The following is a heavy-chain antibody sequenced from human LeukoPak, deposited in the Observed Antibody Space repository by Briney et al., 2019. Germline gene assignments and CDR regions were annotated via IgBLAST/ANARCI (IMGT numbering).Heavy chain of an antibody. CDR3: ARDHPDIVVVPFWFDP. CDR2: INPNSGGT. D-gene: IGHD2-2*01. V-gene: IGHV1-2*02. CDR1: GYSFTGYY. Sequence: ASVKVSCKASGYSFTGYYMHWVRQAPGQGLEWMAWINPNSGGTKYAQKFQGRVTMTRDTSISTAYMDLSRLRSDDTAVYYCARDHPDIVVVPFWFDPWGQGTLVTVSS. J-gene: IGHJ5*02.